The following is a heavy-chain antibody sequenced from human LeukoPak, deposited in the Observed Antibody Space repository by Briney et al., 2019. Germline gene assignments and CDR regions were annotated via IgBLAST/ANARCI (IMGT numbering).Heavy chain of an antibody. V-gene: IGHV1-8*03. CDR3: ARITMVRGVIFYYYYYMDV. CDR2: MNPNSGNT. D-gene: IGHD3-10*01. Sequence: ASVKVSCKASGYTFTSHYMHWVRQATGQGLEWMGWMNPNSGNTGYAQKFQGRVTITRNTSISTAYMELSSLRSEDTAVYYCARITMVRGVIFYYYYYMDVWGKGTTVTVSS. CDR1: GYTFTSHY. J-gene: IGHJ6*03.